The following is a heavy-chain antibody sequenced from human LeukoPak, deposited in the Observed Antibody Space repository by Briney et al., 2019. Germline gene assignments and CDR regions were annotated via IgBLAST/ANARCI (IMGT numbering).Heavy chain of an antibody. D-gene: IGHD2-8*02. CDR3: ATYRQVLLPFES. CDR2: ISGRGSTI. J-gene: IGHJ4*02. V-gene: IGHV3-48*03. CDR1: GFTFSSYE. Sequence: PGGSLRLSCAASGFTFSSYEMNWVRQAPGKGLEWVSYISGRGSTIYYADSVRGRFTISRDNSKSTLSLQMNSLRAEDTAIYYCATYRQVLLPFESWGQGTLVTVSS.